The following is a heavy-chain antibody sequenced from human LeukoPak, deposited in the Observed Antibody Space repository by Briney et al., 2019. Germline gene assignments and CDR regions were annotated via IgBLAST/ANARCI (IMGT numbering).Heavy chain of an antibody. CDR2: IYYSGST. V-gene: IGHV4-39*07. CDR1: GGSISSSSYY. J-gene: IGHJ4*02. Sequence: PSETLSLTCTVSGGSISSSSYYWGWIRQPPGKGLRWIGSIYYSGSTYYNPSLKSRVTISVDTSKNQFSLKLSSVTAADTAVYYCARDLYDYVSRLKPRTNGLDYWGQGTLVTVSS. CDR3: ARDLYDYVSRLKPRTNGLDY. D-gene: IGHD3-16*01.